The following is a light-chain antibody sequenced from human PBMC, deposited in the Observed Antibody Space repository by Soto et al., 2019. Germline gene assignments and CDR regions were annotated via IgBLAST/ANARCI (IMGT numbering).Light chain of an antibody. CDR1: SSDVGGYNY. J-gene: IGLJ1*01. V-gene: IGLV2-14*01. CDR2: EVS. Sequence: ISCTGTSSDVGGYNYVSWYQQHPGEAPKLMIYEVSNRPSGVSNRFSGSKSGNTASLTISGLQAEDEADYYCSSYTSSSTYVFGTGTKVTVL. CDR3: SSYTSSSTYV.